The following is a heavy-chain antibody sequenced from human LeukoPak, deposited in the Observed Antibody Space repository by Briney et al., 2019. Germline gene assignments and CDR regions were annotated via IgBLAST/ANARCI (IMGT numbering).Heavy chain of an antibody. CDR2: IYSGGST. CDR3: AGTIVGKWAIDY. Sequence: GGSLRLSCAASGFTVSSNYMTRVRQAPGKGLEWVSVIYSGGSTYYADSVKGRFTISRDNSKNTLYLQMNGLRAEDTAVYYCAGTIVGKWAIDYWGQGTLVTVSS. D-gene: IGHD3-22*01. CDR1: GFTVSSNY. J-gene: IGHJ4*02. V-gene: IGHV3-53*01.